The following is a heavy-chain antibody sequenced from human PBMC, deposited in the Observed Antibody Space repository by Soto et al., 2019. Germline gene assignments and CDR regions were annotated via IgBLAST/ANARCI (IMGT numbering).Heavy chain of an antibody. CDR3: ARGFNRVYQGHGGP. D-gene: IGHD6-6*01. CDR1: GGSFSGYY. CDR2: INHSGST. V-gene: IGHV4-34*01. Sequence: SETLSLTCAVYGGSFSGYYWSWIRQPPGKGLEWIGAINHSGSTNYNPSLKSRVTISVDTSKNQFSLKLSSVTAADTAVYYCARGFNRVYQGHGGPWGQGTQVTVSS. J-gene: IGHJ4*02.